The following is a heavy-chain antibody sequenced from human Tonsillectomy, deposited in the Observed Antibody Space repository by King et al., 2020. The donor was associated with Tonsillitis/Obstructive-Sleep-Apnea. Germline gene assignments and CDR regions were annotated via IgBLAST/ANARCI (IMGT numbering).Heavy chain of an antibody. Sequence: QVQLVESGAEVKKPGASVKVSCTASGYTFTSYYMHWVRQAPGQGLEWMGIINPSGGSTSYAQTFQGRVTMTRDTSTSTVYMELSSLRSEDTAVYYCARDGKELGRSHYFDYWGQGTLVTVSS. CDR1: GYTFTSYY. V-gene: IGHV1-46*01. D-gene: IGHD7-27*01. J-gene: IGHJ4*02. CDR2: INPSGGST. CDR3: ARDGKELGRSHYFDY.